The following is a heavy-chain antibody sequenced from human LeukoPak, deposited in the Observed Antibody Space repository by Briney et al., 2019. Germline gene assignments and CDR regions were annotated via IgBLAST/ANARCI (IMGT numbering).Heavy chain of an antibody. CDR3: AKEYYFGSGSPLGD. J-gene: IGHJ4*02. V-gene: IGHV3-23*01. Sequence: GGSLRLSCAASGFTFSSYAMSWVRQAPGKGLEWVSAISGSGGSTYYADSVKGRFTISRDNSKNLVYLQMSSLRAEDTAVYYCAKEYYFGSGSPLGDWGQGTLVTVSS. D-gene: IGHD3-10*01. CDR2: ISGSGGST. CDR1: GFTFSSYA.